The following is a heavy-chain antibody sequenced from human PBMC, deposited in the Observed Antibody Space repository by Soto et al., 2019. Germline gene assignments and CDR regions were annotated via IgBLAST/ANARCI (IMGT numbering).Heavy chain of an antibody. D-gene: IGHD2-2*01. V-gene: IGHV1-69*13. CDR1: GGTFSSYA. CDR3: ARGVPREGYGMGF. J-gene: IGHJ6*01. Sequence: GASVKVSCKASGGTFSSYAISWVRQAPLQVLEWMVGIIPIFGTANYAQKFQGRVTITADESTSTAYMELSSLRSEDTAVYYCARGVPREGYGMGFWAQGTTVTVSS. CDR2: IIPIFGTA.